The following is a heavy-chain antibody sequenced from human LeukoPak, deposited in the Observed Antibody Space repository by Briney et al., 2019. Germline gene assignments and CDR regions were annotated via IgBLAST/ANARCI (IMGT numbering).Heavy chain of an antibody. J-gene: IGHJ3*02. CDR2: IYTSGST. D-gene: IGHD6-19*01. V-gene: IGHV4-61*02. Sequence: SETLSLTCTVSGGSISSNSYYWSWIRQPAGKGLEWIGRIYTSGSTNYNPSLKSRVTISVDTSKNQFSLKLSSVTAADTAVYYCASDTVAGVDAFDIWGQGTMVTVSS. CDR1: GGSISSNSYY. CDR3: ASDTVAGVDAFDI.